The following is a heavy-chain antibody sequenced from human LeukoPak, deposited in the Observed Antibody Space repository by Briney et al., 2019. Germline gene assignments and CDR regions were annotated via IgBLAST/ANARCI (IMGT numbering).Heavy chain of an antibody. Sequence: ASVKVSRKASGYTFTGYYMHWVRQAPGQGLEWMGWINPNSGGTNYAQKFQGRVTMTRDTSISTAYMELSRLRSDDTAVYYCARDSGWYWFDPRCQGTLVTVSS. V-gene: IGHV1-2*02. D-gene: IGHD6-19*01. CDR2: INPNSGGT. CDR3: ARDSGWYWFDP. CDR1: GYTFTGYY. J-gene: IGHJ5*02.